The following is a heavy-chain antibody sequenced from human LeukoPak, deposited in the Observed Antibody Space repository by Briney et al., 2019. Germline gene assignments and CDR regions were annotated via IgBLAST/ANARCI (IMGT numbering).Heavy chain of an antibody. CDR1: GGSISRYY. CDR2: IYYSGST. V-gene: IGHV4-59*12. CDR3: ARGFSTAAAPSYYFDY. D-gene: IGHD6-13*01. Sequence: SETLSLTCTVSGGSISRYYWSWIRQPPGKGLEWIGYIYYSGSTNYNPSLKSRVTISVDTSKNQFSLKLSSVTAADTAVYYCARGFSTAAAPSYYFDYWGQGTLVTVSS. J-gene: IGHJ4*02.